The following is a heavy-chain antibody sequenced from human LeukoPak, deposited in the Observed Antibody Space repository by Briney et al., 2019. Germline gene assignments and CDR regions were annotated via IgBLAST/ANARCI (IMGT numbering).Heavy chain of an antibody. J-gene: IGHJ3*02. CDR1: GFTFSSYA. D-gene: IGHD7-27*01. V-gene: IGHV3-30*14. CDR2: ISYDGSNK. Sequence: GGSLRLSCAASGFTFSSYAMHWVRQAPGKGLEWVAVISYDGSNKYYADSVKGRFTISRDNSKNTLYLQMNSLRAEDTAVYYCARDWMGTHAFDIWGQGTMVTVSS. CDR3: ARDWMGTHAFDI.